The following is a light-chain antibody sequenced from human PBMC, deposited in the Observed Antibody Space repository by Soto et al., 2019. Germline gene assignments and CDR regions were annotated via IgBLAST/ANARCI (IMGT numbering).Light chain of an antibody. J-gene: IGLJ1*01. CDR1: SSDVGGYNY. CDR3: SSYAGSNEGV. CDR2: EVS. Sequence: SALTQPPSASGSPGQSVTISCTATSSDVGGYNYVSWYQQHPGKAPKLMIYEVSKRPSGVPDRFSGSKSGNTASLTVSGLQAEDEADYYCSSYAGSNEGVFGTGTKVTVL. V-gene: IGLV2-8*01.